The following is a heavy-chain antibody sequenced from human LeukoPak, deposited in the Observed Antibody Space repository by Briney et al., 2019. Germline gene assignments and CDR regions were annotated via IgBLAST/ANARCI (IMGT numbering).Heavy chain of an antibody. Sequence: GGSLRLSCAASGFTFSSYEMNWVRQAPGKGLEWVSYVSSSGSTIYYADSVKGRFTISRDNAKNSLYLQMNSLRAEDTAVYYCARLWFGELIPDYWGQGTLVTVSS. CDR3: ARLWFGELIPDY. CDR1: GFTFSSYE. CDR2: VSSSGSTI. D-gene: IGHD3-10*01. V-gene: IGHV3-48*03. J-gene: IGHJ4*02.